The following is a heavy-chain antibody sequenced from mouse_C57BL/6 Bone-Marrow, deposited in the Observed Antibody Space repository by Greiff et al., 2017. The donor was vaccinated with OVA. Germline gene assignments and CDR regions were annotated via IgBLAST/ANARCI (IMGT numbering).Heavy chain of an antibody. J-gene: IGHJ2*01. CDR1: GYTFTSYW. V-gene: IGHV1-52*01. Sequence: QVQLQQPGAELVRPGSSVKLSCKASGYTFTSYWMHWVKQRPIQGLEWIGNIDPSDSETHYNQKFKDKATLTVDKSSSTAYMQLSSLPSEDSAGYYCARARDGNYVDYFEYWGQGTTLTVSP. CDR2: IDPSDSET. CDR3: ARARDGNYVDYFEY. D-gene: IGHD2-1*01.